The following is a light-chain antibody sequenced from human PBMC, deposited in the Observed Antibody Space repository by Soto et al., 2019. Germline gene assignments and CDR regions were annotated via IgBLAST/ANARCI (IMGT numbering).Light chain of an antibody. J-gene: IGKJ1*01. CDR3: LLHKSYVWT. CDR1: QGIRND. Sequence: DIQMTQSPSSLSASVGDRVTITCRASQGIRNDLSWYQQKPGKAPKRLIYAASSLQGEVPSRFSGSGSGTEFTLTITSLQPEDFATYYCLLHKSYVWTFGQGTKVDI. CDR2: AAS. V-gene: IGKV1-17*01.